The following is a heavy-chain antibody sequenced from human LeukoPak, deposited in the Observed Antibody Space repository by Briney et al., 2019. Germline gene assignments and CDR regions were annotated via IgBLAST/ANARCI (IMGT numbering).Heavy chain of an antibody. Sequence: GGSLRLSCATSGFTFSSYGMHWVRQAPGKGLEWVAVIWYDGSNRYYADSVKGRFTFSRGSSKNTVYLQMDSLRADDTAVYYCGREGSSRTIDYWGQGTLVTVSS. CDR2: IWYDGSNR. CDR1: GFTFSSYG. CDR3: GREGSSRTIDY. D-gene: IGHD1/OR15-1a*01. V-gene: IGHV3-33*01. J-gene: IGHJ4*02.